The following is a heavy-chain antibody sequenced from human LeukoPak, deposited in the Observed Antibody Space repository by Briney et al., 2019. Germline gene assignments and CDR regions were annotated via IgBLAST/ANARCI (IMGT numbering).Heavy chain of an antibody. CDR2: LCDGNT. CDR1: GFTVITND. J-gene: IGHJ4*02. V-gene: IGHV3-53*01. CDR3: ARGVEPLAANTLAY. Sequence: PGGSLRLSCAASGFTVITNDMTWVRQAPGKGLEWVSVLCDGNTKYADSVQGRFTISRDNSKNTLYLEMNSLSPDDTAVHYCARGVEPLAANTLAYWGQGTLVTVSS. D-gene: IGHD1-14*01.